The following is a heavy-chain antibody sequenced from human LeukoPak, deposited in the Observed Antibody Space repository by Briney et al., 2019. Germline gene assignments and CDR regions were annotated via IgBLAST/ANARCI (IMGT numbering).Heavy chain of an antibody. CDR2: IGGRGGST. V-gene: IGHV3-23*01. CDR1: GFTFSSFT. CDR3: GKEGGA. Sequence: GGSLRLSCAASGFTFSSFTMTWVRQAPGKGLEWVSAIGGRGGSTYYADFLEGRFTIARDNSKDMVYLQMNSLKVEDTAIYYRGKEGGAWGQGTKVTVSS. D-gene: IGHD3-16*01. J-gene: IGHJ5*02.